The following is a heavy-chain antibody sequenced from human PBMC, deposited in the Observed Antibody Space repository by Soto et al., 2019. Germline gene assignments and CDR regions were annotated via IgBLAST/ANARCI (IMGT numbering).Heavy chain of an antibody. CDR3: ARVNYYGSGSYQDFFYFYALDV. CDR2: MNPNSGDT. Sequence: ASVKVSCKTSGYTFSTYDINWVRQAPGQGLEWMGWMNPNSGDTGYAQKFLGRLTMTRDSSRRTVYMELSSPSSEDTAVYYCARVNYYGSGSYQDFFYFYALDVWGQGTTVTVSS. J-gene: IGHJ6*02. CDR1: GYTFSTYD. D-gene: IGHD3-10*01. V-gene: IGHV1-8*01.